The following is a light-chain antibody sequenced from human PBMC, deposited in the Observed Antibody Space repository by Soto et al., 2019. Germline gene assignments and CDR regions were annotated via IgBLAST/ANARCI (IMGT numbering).Light chain of an antibody. Sequence: QSPLTQPASVSGTPGQSITISCTGTSSDVGRYNYVSWYQQHPGKAPRLIIYEVSNRPSGVSNRFSGSKSGNTASLTISGLQAEDEADYYCSSYTSSSTYVFGTGTKLTV. CDR1: SSDVGRYNY. V-gene: IGLV2-14*01. J-gene: IGLJ1*01. CDR3: SSYTSSSTYV. CDR2: EVS.